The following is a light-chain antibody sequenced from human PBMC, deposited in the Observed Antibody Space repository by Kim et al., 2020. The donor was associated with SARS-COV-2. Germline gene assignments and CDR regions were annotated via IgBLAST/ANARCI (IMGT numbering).Light chain of an antibody. CDR1: QSLVQSNGNTY. Sequence: QSASISCRFSQSLVQSNGNTYLNWFHQRPGQPPRRRIYQISKRDSGVPDRFSGSGSGTDFTLKISGVEAEDIGVYYCMQGAHWPTFGQGTRLEIK. J-gene: IGKJ5*01. V-gene: IGKV2-30*02. CDR3: MQGAHWPT. CDR2: QIS.